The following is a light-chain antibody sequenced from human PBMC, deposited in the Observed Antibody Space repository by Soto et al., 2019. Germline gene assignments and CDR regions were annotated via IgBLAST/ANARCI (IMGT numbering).Light chain of an antibody. CDR1: QSVSTKY. J-gene: IGKJ4*01. Sequence: DIVLTQSPGTLSLSPGERATLSCRASQSVSTKYSAWYQQKPGQAPRLLIYGTSSRATGIPDRFSGRGSGTDFTLTISSLEPEDFAVYYCQQRSNWPPLFGGGTKVEIK. V-gene: IGKV3D-20*02. CDR3: QQRSNWPPL. CDR2: GTS.